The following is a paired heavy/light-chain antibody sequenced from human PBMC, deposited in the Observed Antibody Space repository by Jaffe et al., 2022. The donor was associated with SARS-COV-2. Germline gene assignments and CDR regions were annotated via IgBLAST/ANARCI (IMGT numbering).Light chain of an antibody. CDR1: QSISSY. CDR3: QQRNNWPPMYT. V-gene: IGKV3-11*01. J-gene: IGKJ2*01. CDR2: DAS. Sequence: EIVLTQSPATLSLSPGERATLSCRASQSISSYLAWYQQKPGQAPRLLIYDASNRATGIPARFSGSGSGTDFTLTISSLEPEDFAVYYCQQRNNWPPMYTFGQGTELEIK.
Heavy chain of an antibody. CDR3: AREGTYDSPFGSVLSGWFDP. V-gene: IGHV1-46*01. CDR2: INPSGGDT. J-gene: IGHJ5*02. Sequence: QVQLVQSGAEVKKPGASVRVSCEASGYTFTSYYMHWVRQAPGQGLEWMGIINPSGGDTSYAQNFQGRVTMTRDTSTSRVYMELSSLRSEDTAVYYCAREGTYDSPFGSVLSGWFDPWGQGTRVTVSS. D-gene: IGHD1-1*01. CDR1: GYTFTSYY.